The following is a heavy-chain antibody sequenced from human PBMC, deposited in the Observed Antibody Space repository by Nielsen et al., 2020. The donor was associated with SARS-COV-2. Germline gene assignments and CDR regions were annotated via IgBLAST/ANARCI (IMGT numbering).Heavy chain of an antibody. CDR3: ARDRLNDYGDEPPFDY. D-gene: IGHD4-17*01. CDR2: ISAYNGNT. V-gene: IGHV1-18*01. Sequence: WVRQAPGQGLEWMGWISAYNGNTNYAQKLQGRVTMTTDTSTSTAYMELRSLRSEDTAVYYCARDRLNDYGDEPPFDYWGQGTLVTVSS. J-gene: IGHJ4*02.